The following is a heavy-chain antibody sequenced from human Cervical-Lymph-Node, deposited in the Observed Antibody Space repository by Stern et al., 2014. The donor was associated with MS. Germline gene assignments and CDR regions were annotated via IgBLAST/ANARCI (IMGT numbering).Heavy chain of an antibody. Sequence: VQLVESGPGLVKPSGTLSLTCAVSGGSISSSNWRRWVRQPPGKGLEWIGEIYHSGSTNYNPSLKSRVTISVDKSKNQFLLKLSAVTAADTAVYYCAREGYSSSYDAFDIWGQGTMVTVSS. CDR2: IYHSGST. J-gene: IGHJ3*02. D-gene: IGHD6-6*01. CDR3: AREGYSSSYDAFDI. V-gene: IGHV4-4*02. CDR1: GGSISSSNW.